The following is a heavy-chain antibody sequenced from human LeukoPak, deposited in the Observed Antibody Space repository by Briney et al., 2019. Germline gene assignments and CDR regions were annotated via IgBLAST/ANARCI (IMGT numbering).Heavy chain of an antibody. J-gene: IGHJ6*02. CDR2: ISGSGGST. CDR3: AKVNYYGSGSLYYYYGMDV. Sequence: GGSLRLSCAASGFTFSSYAMSWVRQAPGKGLEWVSAISGSGGSTYYADSVKGRFTISRDNSKNTLYLQMNSLRAEDTAVYYCAKVNYYGSGSLYYYYGMDVWGQGTTVTVSS. V-gene: IGHV3-23*01. D-gene: IGHD3-10*01. CDR1: GFTFSSYA.